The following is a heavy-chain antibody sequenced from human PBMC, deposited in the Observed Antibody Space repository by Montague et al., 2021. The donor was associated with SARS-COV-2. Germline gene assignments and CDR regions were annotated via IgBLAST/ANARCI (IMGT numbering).Heavy chain of an antibody. CDR3: TRDQRSWSFEAWRPTGNYYGMDV. CDR1: GFTVSSNY. CDR2: IYSGGST. Sequence: SLRLSCAASGFTVSSNYMSWVRQAPGKGLEWVSVIYSGGSTYYADSVKGRFTISRDNSKNTLYLQMNSLRAEDTAVYYCTRDQRSWSFEAWRPTGNYYGMDVWGQGTTVTVSS. J-gene: IGHJ6*02. D-gene: IGHD6-13*01. V-gene: IGHV3-66*01.